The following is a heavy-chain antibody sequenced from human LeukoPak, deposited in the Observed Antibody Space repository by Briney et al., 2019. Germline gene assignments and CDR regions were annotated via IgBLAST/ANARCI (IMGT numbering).Heavy chain of an antibody. CDR1: GYTFTSYD. V-gene: IGHV1-8*01. CDR2: MNPNSGNT. D-gene: IGHD5-18*01. J-gene: IGHJ4*02. Sequence: ASVKVSCKASGYTFTSYDINWVRQATGQGLEWMGWMNPNSGNTGYAQKFQGRVTMTRNTSISTAYMELSSLRSEDTAVYYCARGGRRYSYGYPTLGYWGQGTLVTVSS. CDR3: ARGGRRYSYGYPTLGY.